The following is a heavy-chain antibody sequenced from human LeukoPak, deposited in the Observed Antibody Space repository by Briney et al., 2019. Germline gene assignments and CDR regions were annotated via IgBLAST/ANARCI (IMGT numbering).Heavy chain of an antibody. CDR2: IIPIFGTA. CDR1: GGTFSSYA. CDR3: ARAAYYYYGMDV. J-gene: IGHJ6*02. D-gene: IGHD2-15*01. Sequence: ASVKVSCKASGGTFSSYAISWVRQAPGQGLEWMGGIIPIFGTANYAQKFQGRVTITADESTSTAYMELSSLRSEDTAVYYCARAAYYYYGMDVWGQGTTVTVSS. V-gene: IGHV1-69*13.